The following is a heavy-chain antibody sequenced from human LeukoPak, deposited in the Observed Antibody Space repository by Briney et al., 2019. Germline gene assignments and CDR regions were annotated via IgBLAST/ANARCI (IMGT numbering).Heavy chain of an antibody. CDR1: GGSISSGSYY. CDR3: ARVKVGATTWYFDY. J-gene: IGHJ4*02. Sequence: SETLSLTCTVSGGSISSGSYYWSWIRQPAGKGLEWIGRIYTSGSTNYNPSLKSRVTISVDTSKNQFSLKLSSVTAADTAVYYCARVKVGATTWYFDYWGQGTLVTVSS. CDR2: IYTSGST. D-gene: IGHD1-26*01. V-gene: IGHV4-61*02.